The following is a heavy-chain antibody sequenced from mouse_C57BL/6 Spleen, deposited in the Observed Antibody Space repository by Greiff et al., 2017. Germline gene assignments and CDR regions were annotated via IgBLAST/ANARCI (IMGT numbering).Heavy chain of an antibody. D-gene: IGHD1-1*01. J-gene: IGHJ4*01. CDR1: GYTFTSYG. V-gene: IGHV1-81*01. Sequence: QVQLQQSGAELARPGASVKLSCKASGYTFTSYGISWVKQRTGQGLEWIGEIYPRSGNTYYNEKFKGKATLTADKSSSTAYMELRSLTSEDSSVYFWAREGNYGSSYSYSMDYWGQGTSVTVSS. CDR3: AREGNYGSSYSYSMDY. CDR2: IYPRSGNT.